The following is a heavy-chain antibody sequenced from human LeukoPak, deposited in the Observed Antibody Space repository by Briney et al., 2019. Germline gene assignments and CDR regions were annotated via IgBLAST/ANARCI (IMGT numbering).Heavy chain of an antibody. J-gene: IGHJ4*02. Sequence: QPGGSLRLSCVASGFTVSSNYMSWVRQAPGKGLEWVSLIYSSDGAYYADSVKGRFTISRDNSKNTLYLQMNSLRAEDTAAYYCARDADSWGQGTLVTVSS. CDR2: IYSSDGA. CDR1: GFTVSSNY. V-gene: IGHV3-66*01. CDR3: ARDADS.